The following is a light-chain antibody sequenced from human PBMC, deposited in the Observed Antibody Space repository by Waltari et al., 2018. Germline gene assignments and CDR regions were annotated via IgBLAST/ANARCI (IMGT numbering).Light chain of an antibody. V-gene: IGKV3-15*01. CDR2: GAY. Sequence: EIVVTQSPATLSVSPGERVTLSCRASQNVGTSLAWYQQKPGQTPRLLIFGAYSRASGVPARFSGSGSGTDFILAISSLQSEDFAVYYCQQYEDWPRHSFGGGTKVQIE. CDR3: QQYEDWPRHS. J-gene: IGKJ4*01. CDR1: QNVGTS.